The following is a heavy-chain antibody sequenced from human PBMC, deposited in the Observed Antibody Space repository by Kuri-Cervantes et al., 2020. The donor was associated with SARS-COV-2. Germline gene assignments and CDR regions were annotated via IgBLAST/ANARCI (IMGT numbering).Heavy chain of an antibody. D-gene: IGHD3-10*01. Sequence: ASVKVSCKASGYTFTSYDINWVRQATGQGLEWMGWINPNSGGTNYAQKFRGRVTMTRDTSISTAYMELRSLRSDDTAVYYCAREHRGPYYGSGIGYYYYMDVWGKGTTVTVSS. V-gene: IGHV1-2*02. CDR3: AREHRGPYYGSGIGYYYYMDV. CDR2: INPNSGGT. CDR1: GYTFTSYD. J-gene: IGHJ6*03.